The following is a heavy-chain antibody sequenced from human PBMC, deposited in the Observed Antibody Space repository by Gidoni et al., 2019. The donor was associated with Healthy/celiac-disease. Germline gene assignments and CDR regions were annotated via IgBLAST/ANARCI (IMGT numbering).Heavy chain of an antibody. J-gene: IGHJ3*02. CDR3: GASYYEDAFDI. CDR2: MSWKSGSI. CDR1: GFTFDGYA. Sequence: EVQLVESGGGLVQPGRYLSLSCAASGFTFDGYAMYWVRQAPGKGLEWVSGMSWKSGSIGYADSVKGRFTISRDNAKNSLYLQMNSLRAEDTALYYCGASYYEDAFDIWGQGTMGTVSS. V-gene: IGHV3-9*01. D-gene: IGHD3-22*01.